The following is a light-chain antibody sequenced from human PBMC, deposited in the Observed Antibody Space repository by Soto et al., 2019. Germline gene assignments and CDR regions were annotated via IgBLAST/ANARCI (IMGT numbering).Light chain of an antibody. V-gene: IGLV2-14*01. J-gene: IGLJ2*01. CDR2: DVS. CDR1: SSDIGGYNY. Sequence: QSVLTQPASVSGSPGQSITISCTGTSSDIGGYNYVSWYQQHPGKAPKLMIYDVSNRPSGVSNRFSGYKSGNTASLTISGLQAEDEADYYCSSQAVSSTLVFGGGTKLTVL. CDR3: SSQAVSSTLV.